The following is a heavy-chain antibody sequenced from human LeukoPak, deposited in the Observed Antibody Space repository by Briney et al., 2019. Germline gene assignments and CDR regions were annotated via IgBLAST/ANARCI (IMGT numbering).Heavy chain of an antibody. CDR2: FDPEDGET. V-gene: IGHV1-24*01. D-gene: IGHD3-10*01. J-gene: IGHJ4*02. CDR1: GYILTELS. CDR3: ATDGSGSYPYYFDY. Sequence: ASVKVSCKVSGYILTELSMHWVRQAPGKGLEWMGGFDPEDGETIYAQKFQGRVTMTEDTSTDTAYMELSSLRSEDTAVYYCATDGSGSYPYYFDYWGQGTLVTVSS.